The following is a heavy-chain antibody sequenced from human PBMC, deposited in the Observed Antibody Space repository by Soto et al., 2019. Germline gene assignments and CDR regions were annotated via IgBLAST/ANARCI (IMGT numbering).Heavy chain of an antibody. J-gene: IGHJ6*02. CDR3: AKEIGSGWQGGEIYYYYGMDV. Sequence: PGGSLRLSCAASGFTFNTYWMHWVRQAPGKGLVWVSRIDPFGSATKYADSVEGRFTTSRDNTKNTLYLQMNSLRAEDTAVYYCAKEIGSGWQGGEIYYYYGMDVWGQGTTVTVSS. D-gene: IGHD6-19*01. CDR1: GFTFNTYW. V-gene: IGHV3-74*03. CDR2: IDPFGSAT.